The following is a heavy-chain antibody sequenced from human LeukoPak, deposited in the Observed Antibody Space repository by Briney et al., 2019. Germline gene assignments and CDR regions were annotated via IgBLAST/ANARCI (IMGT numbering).Heavy chain of an antibody. CDR1: GGSFSGYY. J-gene: IGHJ4*02. D-gene: IGHD3-3*01. Sequence: PSETLSLTCAVYGGSFSGYYWSWIRQPPGKGLEWIGEINHSGSTNYNPSLKSRVTISVDTSKNQFSLKLSSVTAVDTAVYYCARGSGFWSGYFDYWGQGTLVTVSS. CDR3: ARGSGFWSGYFDY. V-gene: IGHV4-34*01. CDR2: INHSGST.